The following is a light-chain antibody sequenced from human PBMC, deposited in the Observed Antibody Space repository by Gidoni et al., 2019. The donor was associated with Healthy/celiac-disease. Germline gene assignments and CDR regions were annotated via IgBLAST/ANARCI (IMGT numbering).Light chain of an antibody. CDR2: DNN. CDR3: GTWDSSLSAHWV. J-gene: IGLJ3*02. V-gene: IGLV1-51*01. CDR1: SSNIVNNY. Sequence: QSVLTQPPSVSAAPGQTVTSSCSGSSSNIVNNYVSWYQHLPVTAPKLPIYDNNKRPSGIPDRFSGSKSGTSATLGITGLQTGDEADYYCGTWDSSLSAHWVFGGGTKLTVL.